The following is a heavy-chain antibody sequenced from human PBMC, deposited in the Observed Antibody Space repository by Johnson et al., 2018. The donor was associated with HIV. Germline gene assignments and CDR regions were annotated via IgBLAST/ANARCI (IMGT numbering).Heavy chain of an antibody. Sequence: QVQLVESGGGVVRPGGSLRLSCAASGFTFSSYAMHWVRQAPGKGLEWVAVIAFDGRAKDYADSVKGRFTISRDNSKNTLNLQMNSLRAGDTAVYYSARALWPYYYDSSGYNDDAFDIWCQGTMVTVSS. D-gene: IGHD3-22*01. V-gene: IGHV3-30*04. J-gene: IGHJ3*02. CDR1: GFTFSSYA. CDR3: ARALWPYYYDSSGYNDDAFDI. CDR2: IAFDGRAK.